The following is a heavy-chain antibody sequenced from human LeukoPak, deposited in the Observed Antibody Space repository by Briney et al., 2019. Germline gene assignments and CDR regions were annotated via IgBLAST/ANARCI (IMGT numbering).Heavy chain of an antibody. V-gene: IGHV5-51*01. Sequence: GESLKISCKGSGYSFTSYWIGWVRQMPGKGLEWMGIIYPGDSDTRYSPSFQGQVTISADKSIRTAYLQWSSLKASDTAMYYCARPNLDYYDSSGYPDAFDIWGQGTMVTVSS. CDR2: IYPGDSDT. D-gene: IGHD3-22*01. J-gene: IGHJ3*02. CDR3: ARPNLDYYDSSGYPDAFDI. CDR1: GYSFTSYW.